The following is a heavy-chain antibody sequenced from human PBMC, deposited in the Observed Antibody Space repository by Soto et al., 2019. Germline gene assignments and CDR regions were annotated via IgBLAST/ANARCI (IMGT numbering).Heavy chain of an antibody. J-gene: IGHJ6*02. Sequence: PSETLSLTCTVSGDSVTNYYWSWIRQPAGRGLEWIGRVYSSGATNYNPSLNGRVTMSVDTSRNQFSLRLSSVTAADTAIYFCTKGPNWNYYYYGVDVWCQGTAVTVSS. V-gene: IGHV4-4*07. CDR2: VYSSGAT. D-gene: IGHD1-20*01. CDR1: GDSVTNYY. CDR3: TKGPNWNYYYYGVDV.